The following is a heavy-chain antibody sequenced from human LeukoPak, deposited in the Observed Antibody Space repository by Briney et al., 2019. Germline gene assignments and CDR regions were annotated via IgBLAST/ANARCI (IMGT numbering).Heavy chain of an antibody. CDR3: ARTPPNIVLMVYALDY. Sequence: PGGSLRLSCAASGFTFSSHAMHWVRQAPGKGLEWVAVISYDGSNKYYADSVKGRFTISRDNSKNTLYLQMNSLRAEDTAVYYCARTPPNIVLMVYALDYWGQGTLVTVSS. CDR1: GFTFSSHA. CDR2: ISYDGSNK. J-gene: IGHJ4*02. D-gene: IGHD2-8*01. V-gene: IGHV3-30-3*01.